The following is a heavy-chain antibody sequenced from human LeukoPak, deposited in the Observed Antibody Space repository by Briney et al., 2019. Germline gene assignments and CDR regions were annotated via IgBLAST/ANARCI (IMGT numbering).Heavy chain of an antibody. Sequence: ASVKVSCKASGYTFTSYGISWVRQAPGQGLEWMGWISAYNGNTNYAQKLQGRVTMTTDTSTSTAYMELRSLRSDDTAVYYCARVGITIFGVVTTVDYWGQGTLVTVSP. V-gene: IGHV1-18*01. J-gene: IGHJ4*02. CDR3: ARVGITIFGVVTTVDY. D-gene: IGHD3-3*01. CDR2: ISAYNGNT. CDR1: GYTFTSYG.